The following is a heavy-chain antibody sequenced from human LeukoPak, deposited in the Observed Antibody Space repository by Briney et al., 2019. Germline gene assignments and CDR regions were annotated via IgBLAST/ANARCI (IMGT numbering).Heavy chain of an antibody. CDR2: INHSGST. V-gene: IGHV4-34*01. CDR1: GGSFSGYY. CDR3: ARGYSSGFAPIHFDY. J-gene: IGHJ4*02. Sequence: SETLSLTCAVYGGSFSGYYWSWIRQPPGKGLEWIGEINHSGSTNYNPSLKSRVTISVDTSKNQFSLKLSSVTAADTAVYYCARGYSSGFAPIHFDYWGQGTLATVSS. D-gene: IGHD6-19*01.